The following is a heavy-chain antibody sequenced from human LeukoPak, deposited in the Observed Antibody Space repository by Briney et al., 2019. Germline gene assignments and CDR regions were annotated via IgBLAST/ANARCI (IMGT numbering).Heavy chain of an antibody. CDR3: GRLPQERYFDYTFAF. D-gene: IGHD3-9*01. Sequence: SETLSLTCNVSRFSVSDPVSYWGWVRQPPGKGLEWIAEINFIGRTSYNSSLNSRVTMSVDTSKNQFSLKMTSLTAADTAVYSLGRLPQERYFDYTFAFWGQGILVTVSS. V-gene: IGHV4-39*01. CDR2: INFIGRT. J-gene: IGHJ4*02. CDR1: RFSVSDPVSY.